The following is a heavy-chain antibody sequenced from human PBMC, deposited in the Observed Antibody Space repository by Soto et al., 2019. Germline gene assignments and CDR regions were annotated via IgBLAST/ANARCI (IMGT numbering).Heavy chain of an antibody. CDR1: GGSISSSGHY. V-gene: IGHV4-31*03. Sequence: TLSLTCNVSGGSISSSGHYWSWIRQHPGKGLEWIGYIYYSGSTYYNPSLKSRVTISVDTSKNQFSLKLSSVTAADTAVYYCVRGIGGYFHYWGQGSLVTVSS. CDR3: VRGIGGYFHY. J-gene: IGHJ4*02. D-gene: IGHD3-3*01. CDR2: IYYSGST.